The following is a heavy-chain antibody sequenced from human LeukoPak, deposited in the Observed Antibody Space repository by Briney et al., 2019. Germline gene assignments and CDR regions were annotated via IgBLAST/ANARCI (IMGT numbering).Heavy chain of an antibody. CDR1: GGTFSSYA. J-gene: IGHJ4*02. CDR2: IIPIFGTA. Sequence: ASVKVSCKASGGTFSSYAISWVRQAPGQGLEWMGGIIPIFGTANYAQKFQGRVTITADKSTSTAYMELSSLRSEDTAVYYCASSSIIAAAGPYYFDYWGQGTLVTVSS. D-gene: IGHD6-13*01. CDR3: ASSSIIAAAGPYYFDY. V-gene: IGHV1-69*06.